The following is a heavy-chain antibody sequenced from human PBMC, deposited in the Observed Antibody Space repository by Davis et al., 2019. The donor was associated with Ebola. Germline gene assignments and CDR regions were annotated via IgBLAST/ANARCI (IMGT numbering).Heavy chain of an antibody. Sequence: SLKISCAASGFRFDAYAMHWVRQAPGKGLEWVSSISWSGTTGYVDSVRGRFTVSRDNAKNSLYLQMTSLTVEDTAVYYCARKDFGDYAYSDYWGQGTLVTVSS. CDR2: ISWSGTT. CDR3: ARKDFGDYAYSDY. D-gene: IGHD4-17*01. J-gene: IGHJ4*02. V-gene: IGHV3-9*01. CDR1: GFRFDAYA.